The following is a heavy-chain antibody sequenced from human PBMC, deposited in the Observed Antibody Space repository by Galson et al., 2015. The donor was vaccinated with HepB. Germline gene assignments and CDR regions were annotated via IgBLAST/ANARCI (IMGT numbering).Heavy chain of an antibody. CDR1: GFTFSDYY. Sequence: SLRLSCAASGFTFSDYYMSWIRQAPGKGLEWVSYISSSSSYTDYADSVKGRFTISRDNAKNSLYLQMNSLRAEDTAVYYCARGSIQLWPAHAFDIWGQGTMVTVSS. J-gene: IGHJ3*02. V-gene: IGHV3-11*06. CDR3: ARGSIQLWPAHAFDI. D-gene: IGHD5-18*01. CDR2: ISSSSSYT.